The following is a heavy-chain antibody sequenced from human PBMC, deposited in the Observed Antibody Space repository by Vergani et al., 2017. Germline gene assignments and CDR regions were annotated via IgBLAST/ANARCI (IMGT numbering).Heavy chain of an antibody. J-gene: IGHJ4*02. V-gene: IGHV3-15*01. CDR2: IKSKTDGGTT. Sequence: EVQLVESGGGLVKPGGSLRLSCAASGFTFSNAWMSWVRQAPGKGLEWVGRIKSKTDGGTTDYAAPVKGRFTISRDDSKNTLYLQMNSLKTEDTAVYYCARTPLRWLQFGNYFDYWGQGTLVTVSS. CDR3: ARTPLRWLQFGNYFDY. D-gene: IGHD5-24*01. CDR1: GFTFSNAW.